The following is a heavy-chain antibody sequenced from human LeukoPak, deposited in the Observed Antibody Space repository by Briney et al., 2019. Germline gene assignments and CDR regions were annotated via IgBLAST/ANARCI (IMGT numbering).Heavy chain of an antibody. D-gene: IGHD1-26*01. CDR2: VKSKTDGGTT. Sequence: PGGSLRLSCAASGFTFNNAWMSWVRQAPGKGLEWVGRVKSKTDGGTTDYAAPVKGRFTISRDDSKNTLYLQMNSLKTEDTAVYYCTTNYQVGATNDAFDIWGQGTMVTVST. V-gene: IGHV3-15*01. CDR1: GFTFNNAW. J-gene: IGHJ3*02. CDR3: TTNYQVGATNDAFDI.